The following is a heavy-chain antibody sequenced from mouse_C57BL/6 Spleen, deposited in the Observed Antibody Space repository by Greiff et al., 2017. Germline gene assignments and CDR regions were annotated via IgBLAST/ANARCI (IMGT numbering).Heavy chain of an antibody. CDR2: IHPNSGST. CDR3: ESSGHRYFDV. CDR1: GYTFTSYW. D-gene: IGHD3-2*02. J-gene: IGHJ1*03. Sequence: QVHVKQPGAELVKPGASVKLSCKASGYTFTSYWMHWVKQRPGQGLEWIGMIHPNSGSTNYNEKFKSKATMTVDKSSSTAYMQLSSLTAEDSAVYYCESSGHRYFDVWGTGTTVTVAS. V-gene: IGHV1-64*01.